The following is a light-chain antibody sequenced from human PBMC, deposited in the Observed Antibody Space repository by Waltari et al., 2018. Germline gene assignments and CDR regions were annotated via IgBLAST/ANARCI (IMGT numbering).Light chain of an antibody. J-gene: IGLJ3*02. CDR3: SSDAGSVV. Sequence: QSALTQPASVSGSRGQSITISCTGSSSDIGSYNVVSWYQHHPGKAPKHLIYGVNTRPSGVSKRFTGAKSGNTASLTSAGRQAEDEADYYCSSDAGSVVFGGGTKLTVL. CDR1: SSDIGSYNV. V-gene: IGLV2-23*02. CDR2: GVN.